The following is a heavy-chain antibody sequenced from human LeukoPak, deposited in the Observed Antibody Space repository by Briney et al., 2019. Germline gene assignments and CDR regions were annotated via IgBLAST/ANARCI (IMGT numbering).Heavy chain of an antibody. J-gene: IGHJ4*02. CDR1: GGSNSSSSYY. V-gene: IGHV4-39*01. CDR3: ARQEGGTSRIEY. D-gene: IGHD1-26*01. Sequence: SETLSLTCTVSGGSNSSSSYYWGWIRQPPGKGLERIGMIYYSGSTYYNPSLKSRVTISVDTSKNQFSLKLRSVTAADTAVYYCARQEGGTSRIEYWGQGTLVTVSS. CDR2: IYYSGST.